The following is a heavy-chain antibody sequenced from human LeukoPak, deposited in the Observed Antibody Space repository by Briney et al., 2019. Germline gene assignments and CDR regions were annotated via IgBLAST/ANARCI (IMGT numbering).Heavy chain of an antibody. CDR2: ISSDGHNK. Sequence: GRSLRLSCAASQFTCSYCVMHWVRQAPGKGLEWVAVISSDGHNKYYGDSVKGRFTISRDNSKNTLYLQMNSLRAEDTAVYYCAREASCCSSTSCYCWMVGYYYYYYMDVWGKGTTVTVSS. D-gene: IGHD2-2*01. J-gene: IGHJ6*03. CDR1: QFTCSYCV. V-gene: IGHV3-30-3*01. CDR3: AREASCCSSTSCYCWMVGYYYYYYMDV.